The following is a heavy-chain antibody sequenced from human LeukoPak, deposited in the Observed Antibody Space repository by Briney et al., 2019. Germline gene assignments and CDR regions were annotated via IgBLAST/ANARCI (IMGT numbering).Heavy chain of an antibody. CDR3: AREGPFGGTYYFDY. Sequence: GGSLRLSCAASGFTFRSYLMHWVRQAPGKGLVWVSRINSDGGSATYADSVKGRFSISRDNAKNSLYLQMNSLRAEDTAVYYCAREGPFGGTYYFDYWGQGSLVTVSS. J-gene: IGHJ4*02. D-gene: IGHD4-23*01. CDR1: GFTFRSYL. V-gene: IGHV3-74*01. CDR2: INSDGGSA.